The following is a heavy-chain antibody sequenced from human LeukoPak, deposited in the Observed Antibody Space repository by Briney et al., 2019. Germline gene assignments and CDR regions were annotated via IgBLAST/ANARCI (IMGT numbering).Heavy chain of an antibody. V-gene: IGHV4-59*01. CDR1: GGSFSGYY. CDR2: IYYSGST. Sequence: SETLSLTCAVYGGSFSGYYWSWIRQPPGKGLEWIGYIYYSGSTNYNPSLKGRVTISVDTSKNQFSLKLSSVTAADTAVYYCARDCSSTSCSFDYWGQGTLVTVSS. CDR3: ARDCSSTSCSFDY. J-gene: IGHJ4*02. D-gene: IGHD2-2*01.